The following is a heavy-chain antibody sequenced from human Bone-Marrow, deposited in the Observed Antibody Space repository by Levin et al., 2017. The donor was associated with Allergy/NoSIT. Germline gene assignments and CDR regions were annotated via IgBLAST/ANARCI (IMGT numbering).Heavy chain of an antibody. V-gene: IGHV3-33*06. CDR1: GFTFRSHG. Sequence: PGGSLRLSCAASGFTFRSHGMHWVRQAPGKGLEWVAITWHDGSNKFYADSVKGRFTISRDNAKNTLYLQMNSLRVEDTAVYYCTKGEAVGGSVFEDWGQGTLVTVSS. CDR3: TKGEAVGGSVFED. J-gene: IGHJ4*02. D-gene: IGHD2-15*01. CDR2: TWHDGSNK.